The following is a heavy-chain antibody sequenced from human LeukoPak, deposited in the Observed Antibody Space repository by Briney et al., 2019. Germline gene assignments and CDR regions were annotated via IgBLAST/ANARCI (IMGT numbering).Heavy chain of an antibody. D-gene: IGHD5-24*01. CDR1: GGSFSGYY. CDR3: ARRSSKRFNWYFDL. CDR2: INHSGST. V-gene: IGHV4-34*01. Sequence: SDTLSLTCAVYGGSFSGYYLSWIRQPPGKGLEWIGEINHSGSTNYNTSLKRRVTISVDTSKNQFSLKLSSLTAPDTAVYYWARRSSKRFNWYFDLWGRGTLVSVSS. J-gene: IGHJ2*01.